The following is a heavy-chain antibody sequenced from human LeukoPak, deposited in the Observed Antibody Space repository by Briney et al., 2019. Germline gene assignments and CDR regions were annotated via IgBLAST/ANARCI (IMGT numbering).Heavy chain of an antibody. J-gene: IGHJ4*02. CDR2: IYHSGST. V-gene: IGHV4-61*08. CDR3: ARVPGDIVVVPAYFDY. Sequence: SETLSLTCTVSGGSISSGGYYWSWIRQPPGKGLEWIGYIYHSGSTYYNPSLKSRVTISVDTSKNQFSLKLSSVTAADTAVYYCARVPGDIVVVPAYFDYWGQGTLVTVSS. CDR1: GGSISSGGYY. D-gene: IGHD2-2*01.